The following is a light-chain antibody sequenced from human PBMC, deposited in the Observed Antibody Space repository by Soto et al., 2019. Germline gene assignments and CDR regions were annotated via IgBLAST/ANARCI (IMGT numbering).Light chain of an antibody. CDR1: SRDIGNYNY. CDR3: SSYTSSNTHVV. V-gene: IGLV2-14*01. CDR2: GVS. J-gene: IGLJ2*01. Sequence: QSALTQHASVSGSPGQSITISCTGTSRDIGNYNYVSWYQQYPGKAPRLMIYGVSNRPSGVSNRFSGSKSGNTAALTIFGLQGEDEADYYCSSYTSSNTHVVFGGGTKLTVL.